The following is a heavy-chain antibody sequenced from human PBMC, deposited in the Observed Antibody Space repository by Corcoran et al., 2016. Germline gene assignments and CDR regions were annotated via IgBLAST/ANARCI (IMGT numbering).Heavy chain of an antibody. CDR2: IYHSGST. V-gene: IGHV4-38-2*02. Sequence: QVQLQESGPGLVKPSETLSLICTVSGYSISSGYYWGWIRQPPGKGLEWIGSIYHSGSTYYNPSLKSRVTISVDTSKNQFSLKLSSVTAADTAVYYCARDSPMIVVADDAFDIWGQGTMVTVSS. CDR3: ARDSPMIVVADDAFDI. D-gene: IGHD3-22*01. CDR1: GYSISSGYY. J-gene: IGHJ3*02.